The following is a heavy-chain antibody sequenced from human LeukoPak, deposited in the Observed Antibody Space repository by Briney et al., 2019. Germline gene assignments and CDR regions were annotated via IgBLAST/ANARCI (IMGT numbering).Heavy chain of an antibody. V-gene: IGHV1-69*05. CDR1: GGTFSSYA. D-gene: IGHD3-22*01. Sequence: SVKVSCKASGGTFSSYAISWVRQAPGQGLEWIGGIIPIFGTANYAQKFQGRVTITTDESTSTAYMELSSLRSEDTAVYYCARCLYYYDSSGYHIPQGGGYYFDYWGQGTLVTVSS. J-gene: IGHJ4*02. CDR2: IIPIFGTA. CDR3: ARCLYYYDSSGYHIPQGGGYYFDY.